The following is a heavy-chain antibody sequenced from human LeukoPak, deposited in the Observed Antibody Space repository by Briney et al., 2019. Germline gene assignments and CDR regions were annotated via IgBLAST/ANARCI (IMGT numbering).Heavy chain of an antibody. Sequence: PSETLSLTCAVYGGSFSGYYWSWIRQPPGKGLEWIGEINHSGSTKYNPSLKSRVTISVDTSKTQFSLKLSSVTAADTAVYYCARDTYYYDSSGYWADYWGQGTLVTVSS. J-gene: IGHJ4*02. CDR1: GGSFSGYY. CDR2: INHSGST. CDR3: ARDTYYYDSSGYWADY. D-gene: IGHD3-22*01. V-gene: IGHV4-34*01.